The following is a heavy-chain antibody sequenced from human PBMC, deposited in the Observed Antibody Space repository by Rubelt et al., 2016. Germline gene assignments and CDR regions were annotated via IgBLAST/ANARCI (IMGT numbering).Heavy chain of an antibody. V-gene: IGHV5-10-1*03. J-gene: IGHJ4*02. CDR1: GYNFTTYW. Sequence: EVQLVQSGAEVKKPGESLRISCKGSGYNFTTYWISWVRQTPGKGLEWMGRIDPSDSYINYSPYFQGHVTIAADKCISTAYRQWSSLKASDTAMYYCGGGNSWYPLWGQGTLVTVSS. D-gene: IGHD6-13*01. CDR3: GGGNSWYPL. CDR2: IDPSDSYI.